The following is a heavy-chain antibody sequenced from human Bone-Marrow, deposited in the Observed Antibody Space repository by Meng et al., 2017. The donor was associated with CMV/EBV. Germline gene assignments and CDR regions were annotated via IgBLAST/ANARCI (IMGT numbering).Heavy chain of an antibody. D-gene: IGHD3-3*01. CDR1: GGSVSSGSYY. V-gene: IGHV4-61*01. Sequence: SETLSLTCTVSGGSVSSGSYYWSWIRQPPGKGLEWIGYTYYSGSTNYNPSLKSRVTISVDTSKNQFSLKLSSVTAADTAVYYCARDRGSDYDFWSGYPHYYYYYGMDVWGQGTTVTVSS. J-gene: IGHJ6*02. CDR3: ARDRGSDYDFWSGYPHYYYYYGMDV. CDR2: TYYSGST.